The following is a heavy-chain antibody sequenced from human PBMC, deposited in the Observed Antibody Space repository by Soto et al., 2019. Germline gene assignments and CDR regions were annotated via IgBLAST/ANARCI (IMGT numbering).Heavy chain of an antibody. Sequence: SETLSLTCTVSGGSISRGDYYWSWIRQPPGKGLEWIGYIYYSGSTYYNPSLKSRVTISVDTSKNQFSLKLSSVTAADTAVYYCARDTEGGSNEGLYNWFDPWGQGTLVTVSS. CDR3: ARDTEGGSNEGLYNWFDP. J-gene: IGHJ5*02. CDR2: IYYSGST. D-gene: IGHD4-4*01. CDR1: GGSISRGDYY. V-gene: IGHV4-30-4*01.